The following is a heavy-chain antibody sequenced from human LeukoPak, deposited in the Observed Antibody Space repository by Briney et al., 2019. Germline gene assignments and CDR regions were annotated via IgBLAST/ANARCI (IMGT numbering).Heavy chain of an antibody. Sequence: ASVKVSCKASGYTFTGYYMHWVRQAPGQGLEWMGLINPNSGGTNYAQKFQGRVTMNRDTSISTAYMELSRLRSDDTAVYYCARAVDIVVVPAAPFDPWGQGTLVTVSS. CDR1: GYTFTGYY. V-gene: IGHV1-2*02. J-gene: IGHJ5*02. D-gene: IGHD2-2*03. CDR2: INPNSGGT. CDR3: ARAVDIVVVPAAPFDP.